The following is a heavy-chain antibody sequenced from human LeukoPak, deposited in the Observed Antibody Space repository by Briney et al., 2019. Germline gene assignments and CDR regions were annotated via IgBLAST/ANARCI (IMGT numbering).Heavy chain of an antibody. D-gene: IGHD1-1*01. Sequence: GASVKVSCKASGYTFTSYHMHWVRQAPGQGLEWMGIINPSGGATNYAQKFQGRVTMTTDTSTSTAYMELRSLRSDDTAVYYCARGGYGYYMDVWGKGTTVTVSS. CDR3: ARGGYGYYMDV. V-gene: IGHV1-46*01. CDR1: GYTFTSYH. J-gene: IGHJ6*03. CDR2: INPSGGAT.